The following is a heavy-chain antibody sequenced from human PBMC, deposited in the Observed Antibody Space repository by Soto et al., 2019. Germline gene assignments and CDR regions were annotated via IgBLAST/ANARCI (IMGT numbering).Heavy chain of an antibody. D-gene: IGHD1-7*01. CDR3: ARSRGNYHTNFDS. CDR2: VIPILGAS. Sequence: ASVKVSCKASAETFTGYNVTWVRQPPGQGLEWVGRVIPILGASNFAQKFQGRVTISADKSADTAYMVLTGLTSEDTAVYYCARSRGNYHTNFDSWGQGTLVTGSS. V-gene: IGHV1-69*08. J-gene: IGHJ5*01. CDR1: AETFTGYN.